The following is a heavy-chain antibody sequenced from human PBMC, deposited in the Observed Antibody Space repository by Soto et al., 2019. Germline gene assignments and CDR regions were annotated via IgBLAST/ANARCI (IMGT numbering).Heavy chain of an antibody. CDR1: GFTFTRYS. V-gene: IGHV3-21*06. CDR2: ISSTTNYI. J-gene: IGHJ4*02. Sequence: PGGSLRLSFAASGFTFTRYSMNWVRQAPGKGLEWVSSISSTTNYIYYGDSMKGRFTISRDNAKNSLYLEMNSLRAEDTAVYYCARESEDLTSNFDYLGQGTLVTVSS. CDR3: ARESEDLTSNFDY.